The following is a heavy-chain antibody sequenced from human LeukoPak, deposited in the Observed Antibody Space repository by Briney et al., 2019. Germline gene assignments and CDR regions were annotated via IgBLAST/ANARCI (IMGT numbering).Heavy chain of an antibody. CDR1: GYTFTSYD. Sequence: GASVKVSCKASGYTFTSYDINWVRQATGQGLEWMGWMNPNSGNTGYAQKFQGRVTITRNTSISTAYMELSSLRSEDTAVYYCARGITAWCSSTSCSNWFDPWGQGTLVTVSS. J-gene: IGHJ5*02. V-gene: IGHV1-8*03. CDR2: MNPNSGNT. D-gene: IGHD2-2*01. CDR3: ARGITAWCSSTSCSNWFDP.